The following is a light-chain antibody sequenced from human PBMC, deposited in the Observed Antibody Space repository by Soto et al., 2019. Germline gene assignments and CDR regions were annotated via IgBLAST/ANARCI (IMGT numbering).Light chain of an antibody. CDR3: LQDHDDSWT. CDR2: AAS. Sequence: DVEMTQSPSSLSASVGDRVTITCRASQSIVTYLNWYLQKPGKAPTLLISAASKVQSGVPSRCSGSGCGTEFTLTVSSLQPEDFATYYCLQDHDDSWTFGQGTKVDIK. J-gene: IGKJ1*01. V-gene: IGKV1-39*01. CDR1: QSIVTY.